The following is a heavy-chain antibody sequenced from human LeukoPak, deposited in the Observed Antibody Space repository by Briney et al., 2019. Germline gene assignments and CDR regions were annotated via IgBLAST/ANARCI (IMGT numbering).Heavy chain of an antibody. D-gene: IGHD5-12*01. CDR3: AKNSAYDRSLGYYSYYMDV. Sequence: VGSLRLSCAASGFTSSTYAMTWVRQAPGKGLEWVSSITGSGERTYYADSVKGRFTISRDNSNNMVYLQMNSLRGEDTAVYYCAKNSAYDRSLGYYSYYMDVWGKGTTVTVSS. V-gene: IGHV3-23*01. J-gene: IGHJ6*03. CDR2: ITGSGERT. CDR1: GFTSSTYA.